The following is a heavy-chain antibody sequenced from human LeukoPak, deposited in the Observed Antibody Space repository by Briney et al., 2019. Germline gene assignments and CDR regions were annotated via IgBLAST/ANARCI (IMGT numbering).Heavy chain of an antibody. CDR2: ISSSSSYI. J-gene: IGHJ4*02. Sequence: GGSLRLSCAASGFTFSSYSMNWVRQAPGKGLEWVSSISSSSSYIYYADSVKGRFTISRDNAKNSLYLQMNSLRAEDTAVYYCARAGGSYGSGSYFKGWGQGILVTVSS. V-gene: IGHV3-21*01. D-gene: IGHD3-10*01. CDR1: GFTFSSYS. CDR3: ARAGGSYGSGSYFKG.